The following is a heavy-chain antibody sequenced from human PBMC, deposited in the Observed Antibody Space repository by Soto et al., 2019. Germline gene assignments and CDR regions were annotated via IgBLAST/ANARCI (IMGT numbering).Heavy chain of an antibody. J-gene: IGHJ4*02. D-gene: IGHD5-12*01. CDR3: ASDHRGATILDY. Sequence: GGSLRLSCAASGFTFSSYAMHWVRQAPGKGLEWVAVISYGGSNKYYADSVKGRFTISRDNSKNTLYLQMNSLRAEDTAVYYWASDHRGATILDYWGQGTLVTVSS. CDR1: GFTFSSYA. V-gene: IGHV3-30-3*01. CDR2: ISYGGSNK.